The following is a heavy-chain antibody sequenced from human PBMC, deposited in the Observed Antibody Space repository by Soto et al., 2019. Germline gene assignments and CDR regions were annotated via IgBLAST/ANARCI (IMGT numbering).Heavy chain of an antibody. CDR3: ARDQVDCSSTSCADYYFDY. D-gene: IGHD2-2*01. CDR2: IYSGGST. Sequence: GGSLRLSCAASGFTVSSNYMSWVRQAPGKGLEWVSVIYSGGSTYYADSVKGRFTISRDNSKNTLYLQMNSLRAEDTAVYYCARDQVDCSSTSCADYYFDYWGQGTLVTVSS. CDR1: GFTVSSNY. V-gene: IGHV3-66*01. J-gene: IGHJ4*02.